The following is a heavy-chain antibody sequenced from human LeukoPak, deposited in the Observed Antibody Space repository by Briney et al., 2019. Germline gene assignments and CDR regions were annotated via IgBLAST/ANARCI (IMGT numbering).Heavy chain of an antibody. D-gene: IGHD5-12*01. CDR3: ARVRYSGSVDY. V-gene: IGHV4-34*01. J-gene: IGHJ4*02. Sequence: SETLSLTCAVYGGSFSGYYWSWIRQPPGKGLEWTGEINHSGSTNYNPSLKSRVTISVDTSKNQFSLKLSSVTAADTAVYYCARVRYSGSVDYWGQGTLVTVSS. CDR2: INHSGST. CDR1: GGSFSGYY.